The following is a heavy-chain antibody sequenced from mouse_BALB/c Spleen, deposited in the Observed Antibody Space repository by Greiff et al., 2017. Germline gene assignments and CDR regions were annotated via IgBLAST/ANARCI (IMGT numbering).Heavy chain of an antibody. J-gene: IGHJ2*01. CDR1: GFTFSSYA. CDR2: ISSGGGT. D-gene: IGHD2-10*02. Sequence: EVKLMESGGGLVKPGGSLKLSCAASGFTFSSYAMSWVRQTPEKRLEWVASISSGGGTYYPDSVKGRFTISRDNARNILYLQMSSLRSEDTAMYDCERPPLVRPLYYLDYWGQGTTLTVSS. CDR3: ERPPLVRPLYYLDY. V-gene: IGHV5-6-5*01.